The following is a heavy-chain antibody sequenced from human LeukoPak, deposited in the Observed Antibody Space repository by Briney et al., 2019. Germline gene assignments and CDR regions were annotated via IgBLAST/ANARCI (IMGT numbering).Heavy chain of an antibody. CDR2: IIPIFGTA. D-gene: IGHD3-10*01. J-gene: IGHJ6*04. CDR1: GGTFSSYA. Sequence: GASVKVSCKASGGTFSSYAISWVRQAPGQGLEWMGGIIPIFGTANYAQKFQGRVTITADKSTSTAYMELSSLRSEDTAVYYCARDLDDGSGSHLGVLDVWGKGTTVTISS. V-gene: IGHV1-69*06. CDR3: ARDLDDGSGSHLGVLDV.